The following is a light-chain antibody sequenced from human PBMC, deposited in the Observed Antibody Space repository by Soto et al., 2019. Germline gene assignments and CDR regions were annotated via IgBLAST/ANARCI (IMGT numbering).Light chain of an antibody. CDR2: GAS. Sequence: EIVMTQSPATLSVSPGERATLSCIAIQSVSSNLAWYQQKPGQAPRLLIYGASTRAAGIPARFSGSGSGTEFILTISSLQSEDFAVYYCQQYNNWPPVLTFGGGTKVDI. CDR1: QSVSSN. CDR3: QQYNNWPPVLT. J-gene: IGKJ4*01. V-gene: IGKV3-15*01.